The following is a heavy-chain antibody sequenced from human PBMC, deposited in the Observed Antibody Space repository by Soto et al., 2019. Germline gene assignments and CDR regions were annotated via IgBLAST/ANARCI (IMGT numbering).Heavy chain of an antibody. V-gene: IGHV3-48*02. D-gene: IGHD2-15*01. CDR1: GFTFRSYS. Sequence: QPEGSLRLSCAASGFTFRSYSMNWVRQAPGKGLEWVSYISSSNRTINYADSVKGRFIISRDNAKNSLYLQMHSLRDEDTAVYYCAREGWPLLQTGMDVWGQGTTVTVSS. J-gene: IGHJ6*02. CDR3: AREGWPLLQTGMDV. CDR2: ISSSNRTI.